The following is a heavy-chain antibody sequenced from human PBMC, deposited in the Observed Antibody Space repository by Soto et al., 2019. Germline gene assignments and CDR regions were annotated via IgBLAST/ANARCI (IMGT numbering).Heavy chain of an antibody. D-gene: IGHD6-6*01. J-gene: IGHJ5*02. CDR2: IYYSGST. CDR3: ARDVPYSSSSGWFDP. CDR1: GGSISSGGYY. Sequence: TLYLTCTVSGGSISSGGYYWSWIRQHPGKGLEWIGYIYYSGSTYYNPSLKSRVTISVDTSKNQFSLKLSSVTAADTAVYYCARDVPYSSSSGWFDPWGQGTLVTVSS. V-gene: IGHV4-31*03.